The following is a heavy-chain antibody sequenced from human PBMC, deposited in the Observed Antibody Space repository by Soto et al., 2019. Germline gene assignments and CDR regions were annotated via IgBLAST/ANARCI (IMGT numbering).Heavy chain of an antibody. CDR3: ARGWGYDSTDYYYAY. D-gene: IGHD3-22*01. CDR2: IIPIFGTA. V-gene: IGHV1-69*01. CDR1: GGSFNRHT. J-gene: IGHJ4*02. Sequence: QVQLVQSGAEVRKPGSSVRVSCKASGGSFNRHTISWVRQAPGQGLEWMGGIIPIFGTANHAQKFQGRVTIISEESKSHVYIGMGSLRSDQNGKYYCARGWGYDSTDYYYAYWGQGTLVIVSS.